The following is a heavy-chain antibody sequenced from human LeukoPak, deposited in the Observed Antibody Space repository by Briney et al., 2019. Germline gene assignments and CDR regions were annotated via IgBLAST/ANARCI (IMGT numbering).Heavy chain of an antibody. D-gene: IGHD1-1*01. J-gene: IGHJ4*02. V-gene: IGHV1-24*01. CDR2: FDPEDGET. CDR1: GYTLTELS. CDR3: ATLAGTAIYFDY. Sequence: GASVKVSCEVSGYTLTELSMHWVRQAPGRGLEWMGGFDPEDGETIYAQKFQGRVTMTEDTSTDTAYMELSSLRSEDTAVYYCATLAGTAIYFDYWGQGTLVTVSS.